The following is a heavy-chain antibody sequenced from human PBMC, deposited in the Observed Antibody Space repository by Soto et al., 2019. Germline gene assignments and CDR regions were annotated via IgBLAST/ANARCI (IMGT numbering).Heavy chain of an antibody. Sequence: QLQLQESGPGLVKPSETLSLTCTVSGGSISSSSYYWGWIRQPPGKGLEWIGSIYYSGSTYYNPSLKSRVPISVDTSKNQFSRKLSSVTAADTAVYYCARHDLERKNAFDIWGQGTMVTVSS. CDR3: ARHDLERKNAFDI. D-gene: IGHD1-1*01. J-gene: IGHJ3*02. CDR1: GGSISSSSYY. CDR2: IYYSGST. V-gene: IGHV4-39*01.